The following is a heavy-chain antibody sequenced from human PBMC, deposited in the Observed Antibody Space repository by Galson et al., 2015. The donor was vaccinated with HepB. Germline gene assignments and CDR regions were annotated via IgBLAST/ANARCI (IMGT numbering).Heavy chain of an antibody. V-gene: IGHV1-18*01. CDR1: GYTFTSYG. CDR2: ISAYNGNT. CDR3: ARAPYYDILTGWGAIDY. D-gene: IGHD3-9*01. Sequence: SVKVSCKASGYTFTSYGISWVRQAPGQGLEWMGWISAYNGNTNYAQKLQGRVTMTTDTSTSTAYMELRSLRSDDTAVYYCARAPYYDILTGWGAIDYWGQGTLVTVSS. J-gene: IGHJ4*02.